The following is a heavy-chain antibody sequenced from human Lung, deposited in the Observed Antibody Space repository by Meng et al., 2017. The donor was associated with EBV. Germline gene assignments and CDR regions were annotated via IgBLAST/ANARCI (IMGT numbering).Heavy chain of an antibody. CDR2: TYYRSKWYN. Sequence: QVQLQHSGPGLVKPSQPLSLTCASSGDSVSSNSAAWNWIRQSPSRGLEWLGRTYYRSKWYNDYAVSVKSRISINSDTSKNQFSLQLNSVTPEDTAVYYCARDGGSYYRELIAWGQGTLVTVAS. CDR1: GDSVSSNSAA. V-gene: IGHV6-1*01. CDR3: ARDGGSYYRELIA. J-gene: IGHJ4*02. D-gene: IGHD1-26*01.